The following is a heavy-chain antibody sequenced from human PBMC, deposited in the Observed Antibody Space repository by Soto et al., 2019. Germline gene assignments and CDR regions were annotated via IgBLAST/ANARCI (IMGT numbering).Heavy chain of an antibody. CDR1: GYTFTSFY. CDR2: INPSGGST. V-gene: IGHV1-46*01. J-gene: IGHJ4*02. Sequence: QVQLVQSGAVVKKPGASVKISCKTSGYTFTSFYMHWVRQAPGQGPEWMGIINPSGGSTEYAQKFQGRVTMTRDTSTSTVYMELSSLRSDDTAVYYCARAPETFDYWGQGTLVTVSS. CDR3: ARAPETFDY.